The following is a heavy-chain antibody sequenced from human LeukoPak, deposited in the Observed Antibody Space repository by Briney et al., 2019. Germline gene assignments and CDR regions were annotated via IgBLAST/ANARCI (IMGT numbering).Heavy chain of an antibody. V-gene: IGHV4-34*01. CDR3: ARGGDYYGSGPDHAFDI. D-gene: IGHD3-10*01. J-gene: IGHJ3*02. CDR1: GGSFSGYY. Sequence: SETLSLTCAVYGGSFSGYYWSWIRQPPGKGLEWIGEINHSGSTNYNPSLKSRVTISVDTSKNQFSLKLSSVTAADTAVYYCARGGDYYGSGPDHAFDIWGQGTMVTVSS. CDR2: INHSGST.